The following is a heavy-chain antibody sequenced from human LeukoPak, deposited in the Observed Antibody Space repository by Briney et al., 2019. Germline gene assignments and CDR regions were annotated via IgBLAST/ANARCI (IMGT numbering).Heavy chain of an antibody. Sequence: PSETLPLTCSGSGGSISSYYWSCIRQPPGTRPEWIGYIYYSGSANYNPSLKSRVTISVDTSKNQFSLKLSSVTAADTAVYYCARDSSGWYYFDYWGQGTLVTVSS. J-gene: IGHJ4*02. CDR2: IYYSGSA. D-gene: IGHD6-19*01. V-gene: IGHV4-59*01. CDR3: ARDSSGWYYFDY. CDR1: GGSISSYY.